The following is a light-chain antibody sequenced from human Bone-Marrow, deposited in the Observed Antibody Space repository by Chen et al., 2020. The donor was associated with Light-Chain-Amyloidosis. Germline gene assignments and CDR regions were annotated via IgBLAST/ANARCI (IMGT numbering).Light chain of an antibody. J-gene: IGKJ1*01. CDR2: KAS. V-gene: IGKV1-5*03. CDR1: QGISSW. CDR3: QQSNSYFWT. Sequence: DIQMTQSPSTLSASVGDRVTITCRASQGISSWVAWYQQKPGKAPKLLIYKASSLESGVPSRFSGSGSGTEFTLTISSLQPDDFATYYCQQSNSYFWTFGQGTKVEIK.